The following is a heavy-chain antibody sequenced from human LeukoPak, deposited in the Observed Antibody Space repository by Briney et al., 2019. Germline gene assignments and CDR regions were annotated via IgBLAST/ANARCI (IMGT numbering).Heavy chain of an antibody. CDR1: GYTFNGYY. V-gene: IGHV1-2*02. CDR2: INPNSGGT. J-gene: IGHJ4*02. D-gene: IGHD4-11*01. CDR3: ARWMTTVITPDY. Sequence: GASVKVSCKASGYTFNGYYLHWVRQAPGQGLEWMGWINPNSGGTNYAQKFQGRVTMTRDTSISTAYMELSRLRSDDTAVYYCARWMTTVITPDYWGQGTPVTVSS.